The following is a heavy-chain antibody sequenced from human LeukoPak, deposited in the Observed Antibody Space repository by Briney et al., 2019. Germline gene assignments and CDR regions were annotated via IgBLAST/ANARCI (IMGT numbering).Heavy chain of an antibody. CDR3: ARGLTYYYGSGSYYPPDYYYYYMDV. Sequence: PSETLSLTCTVSGGSISSYYWSWIRQPPGKGLEWIGYIYYSGNTNYNPSLKSRVTISVDTSKSQFSLKLTSVTAADTAVYYCARGLTYYYGSGSYYPPDYYYYYMDVWGKGTTVTISS. CDR1: GGSISSYY. J-gene: IGHJ6*03. CDR2: IYYSGNT. D-gene: IGHD3-10*01. V-gene: IGHV4-59*01.